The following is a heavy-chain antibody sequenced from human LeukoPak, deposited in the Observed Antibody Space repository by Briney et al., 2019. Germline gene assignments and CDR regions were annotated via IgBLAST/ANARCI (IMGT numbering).Heavy chain of an antibody. D-gene: IGHD3-3*01. Sequence: GGSLRLSCAASGSTFSSHAMGWVRQAPGKGLEWVLAIGGSGGSTYYADSVEGRFTISRDNSKNTLYLQMNSLRAEDTALYYCARDPGVVAFHYFDYWGQGTLVTVSS. CDR2: IGGSGGST. V-gene: IGHV3-23*01. CDR1: GSTFSSHA. CDR3: ARDPGVVAFHYFDY. J-gene: IGHJ4*02.